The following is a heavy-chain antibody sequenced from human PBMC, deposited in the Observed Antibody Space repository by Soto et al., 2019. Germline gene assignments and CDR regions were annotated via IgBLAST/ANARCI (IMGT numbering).Heavy chain of an antibody. CDR3: ARTRVYDSYNYSGMAV. D-gene: IGHD3-3*01. Sequence: SQTLSLTCAISGDSVSSNSVAWNWIRQSPSRGLEWLGRTYYRSKWYNDYAITVKSRITINPDTSKNQFPLQLNSVTPEDTAVYFCARTRVYDSYNYSGMAVWGQGTTVTVSS. J-gene: IGHJ6*02. CDR1: GDSVSSNSVA. CDR2: TYYRSKWYN. V-gene: IGHV6-1*01.